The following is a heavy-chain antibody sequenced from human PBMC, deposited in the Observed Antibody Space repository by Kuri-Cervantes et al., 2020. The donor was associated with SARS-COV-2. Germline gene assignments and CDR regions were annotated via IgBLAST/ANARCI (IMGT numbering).Heavy chain of an antibody. V-gene: IGHV3-15*07. J-gene: IGHJ4*02. Sequence: GESLKISCAASGFKFSRTDMHWVRQAPGKGLEWVGRIKSKTDGGTTDYAAPVKGRFTISRDDSKNTLYLQMNSLKTEDTAVYYCTEVDYYDSSGYVGWGQGTLVTVSS. CDR1: GFKFSRTD. CDR2: IKSKTDGGTT. CDR3: TEVDYYDSSGYVG. D-gene: IGHD3-22*01.